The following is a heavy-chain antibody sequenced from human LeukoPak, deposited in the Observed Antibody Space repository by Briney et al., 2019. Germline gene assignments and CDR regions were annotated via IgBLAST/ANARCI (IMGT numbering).Heavy chain of an antibody. J-gene: IGHJ4*02. CDR2: IYSGGST. CDR3: ARGCGGSCYWSAQFDY. Sequence: GGSLRLSCAASGFTVSSNYMSWVRQAPGKGLEWVSVIYSGGSTYYADSVKGRFTISRDNSKNTLYLQMNSLRAEDTAVYYCARGCGGSCYWSAQFDYWGQGTLVTVSS. D-gene: IGHD2-15*01. V-gene: IGHV3-53*01. CDR1: GFTVSSNY.